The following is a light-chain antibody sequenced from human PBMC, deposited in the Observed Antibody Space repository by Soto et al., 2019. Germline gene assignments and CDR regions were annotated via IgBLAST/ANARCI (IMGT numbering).Light chain of an antibody. Sequence: QSVLTQPASVSGSPGQSITISCTGTSSDVGSYNLVSWYQQHPGTAPKLMIYEDNKRASGVSNRSSGSTSGITASLTISVLQAEDEADYYCCSYAGSSTWVFGGGTKLTVL. V-gene: IGLV2-23*01. CDR3: CSYAGSSTWV. CDR2: EDN. J-gene: IGLJ3*02. CDR1: SSDVGSYNL.